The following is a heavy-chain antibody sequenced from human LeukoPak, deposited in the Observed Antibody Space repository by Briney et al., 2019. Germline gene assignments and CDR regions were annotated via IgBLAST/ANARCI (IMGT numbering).Heavy chain of an antibody. CDR1: GGSITSHF. J-gene: IGHJ5*01. CDR2: IHYSGST. Sequence: SETLSLTCSVSGGSITSHFWSWIRQPPGKGLEWIGYIHYSGSTNYNPSLKSRVTISPNTSKNQLFLKLNSVTAADTAVYYCARLVWLGESPGSWFDSWGQGTLVTVSS. V-gene: IGHV4-59*11. CDR3: ARLVWLGESPGSWFDS. D-gene: IGHD3-10*01.